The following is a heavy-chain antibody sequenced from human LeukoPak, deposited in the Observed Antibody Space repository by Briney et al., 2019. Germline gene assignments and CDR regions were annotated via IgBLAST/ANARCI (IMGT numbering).Heavy chain of an antibody. V-gene: IGHV3-73*01. J-gene: IGHJ6*03. D-gene: IGHD6-13*01. CDR3: TSEVPPLTYSSSWYPGYYMDV. CDR1: GFTFSGSA. Sequence: GGSLRLSCAASGFTFSGSAMHWVRQASGKGLEWVGRIRSKANSYATAYAASVKGRFTISRDDSKNTAYLQMNSLKTEDTAVYYCTSEVPPLTYSSSWYPGYYMDVWGKGTTVTVSS. CDR2: IRSKANSYAT.